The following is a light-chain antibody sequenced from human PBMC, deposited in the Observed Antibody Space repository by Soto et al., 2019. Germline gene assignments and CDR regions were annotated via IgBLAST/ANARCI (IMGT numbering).Light chain of an antibody. V-gene: IGLV1-51*01. CDR2: VNN. J-gene: IGLJ3*02. CDR1: SSNIGNNY. CDR3: GTWDSSLSAWV. Sequence: QSALTQPPSVSAAPGQKVTISCSGSSSNIGNNYVSWYQQLPGTAPKLLIYVNNKRPSGIPDRFSGSKSGTSATLGITGLQTGDEADYYCGTWDSSLSAWVFGGGTKLTVL.